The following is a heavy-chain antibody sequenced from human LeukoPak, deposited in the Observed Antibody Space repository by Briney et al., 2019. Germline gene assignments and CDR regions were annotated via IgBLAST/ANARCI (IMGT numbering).Heavy chain of an antibody. CDR2: INHSGST. CDR1: GGSFSGYY. Sequence: PPETLSLTCAVYGGSFSGYYWSWIRQPPGKGLEWIGEINHSGSTNYNPSLKSRVTISVDTSKNQFSLKLSSVTAADTAVYYCARDMVRGVKLRGWFDPWGQGTLVTVSS. CDR3: ARDMVRGVKLRGWFDP. V-gene: IGHV4-34*01. J-gene: IGHJ5*02. D-gene: IGHD3-10*01.